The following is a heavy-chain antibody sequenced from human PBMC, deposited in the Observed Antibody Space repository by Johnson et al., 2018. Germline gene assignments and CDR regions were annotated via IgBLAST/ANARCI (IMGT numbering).Heavy chain of an antibody. J-gene: IGHJ6*03. Sequence: QVQLVESGGGLVKPGGSLRLSCAASGFSFSDYYMTWLRLAPGKGLECVSYISASGRTIHYADSVKGRFTISRDNAKNSLYLQMKSLRAEDTAVYYCARDNWNYSEKGYYYYMDVWGKGTTVTVSS. CDR2: ISASGRTI. D-gene: IGHD1-7*01. V-gene: IGHV3-11*04. CDR1: GFSFSDYY. CDR3: ARDNWNYSEKGYYYYMDV.